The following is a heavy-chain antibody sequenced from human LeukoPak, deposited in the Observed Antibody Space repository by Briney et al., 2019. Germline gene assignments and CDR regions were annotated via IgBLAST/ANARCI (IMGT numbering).Heavy chain of an antibody. CDR2: IKQDGSEK. Sequence: GGSLRLSCAASGFTFGDYWMAWVRQAPGKGPEWVAKIKQDGSEKYFVDSVKGRFTISRDNAEKSLYLQMNSLGAEDTAVYHCARDSMASFDYWGQGTLVTVSS. J-gene: IGHJ4*02. CDR1: GFTFGDYW. D-gene: IGHD5-24*01. CDR3: ARDSMASFDY. V-gene: IGHV3-7*01.